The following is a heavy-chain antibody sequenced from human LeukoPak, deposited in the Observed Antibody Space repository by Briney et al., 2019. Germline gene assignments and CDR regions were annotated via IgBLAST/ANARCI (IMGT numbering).Heavy chain of an antibody. J-gene: IGHJ4*02. Sequence: GGSLRLSCAASAFTFSSYWMSWVRQAPGKGLEWVANIKQDGSETYYVDSVKGRFTISRDNAKNSLYLQMNSLRAEDTAVYYCAKVAGKIGYYFDYWGQGTLVTVSS. V-gene: IGHV3-7*01. CDR1: AFTFSSYW. D-gene: IGHD6-19*01. CDR2: IKQDGSET. CDR3: AKVAGKIGYYFDY.